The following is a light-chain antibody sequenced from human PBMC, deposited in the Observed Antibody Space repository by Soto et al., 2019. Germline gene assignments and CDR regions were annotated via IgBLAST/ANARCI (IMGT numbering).Light chain of an antibody. Sequence: QSALTQPASVSGSPGQSITISCTGTSSHVGGYNYVSWYQQHPGKAPKLMIYDVSNRPSGVSNRFSGSKSGNTASLTISGLQAEDEADYYCSSYTSSSIYVVFGGGTKLTVL. CDR2: DVS. J-gene: IGLJ2*01. V-gene: IGLV2-14*01. CDR3: SSYTSSSIYVV. CDR1: SSHVGGYNY.